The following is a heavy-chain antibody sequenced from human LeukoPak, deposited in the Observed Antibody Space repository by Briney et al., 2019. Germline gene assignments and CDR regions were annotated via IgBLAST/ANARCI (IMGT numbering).Heavy chain of an antibody. CDR3: ARDRGYCSSTSCYGYLIY. D-gene: IGHD2-2*01. Sequence: PSETLSLTCAVYGGSFSGYYWIWIPQPPGKGLEWIGEINHSGSTNYNPSLKSRVTISVDMSKNQFSLKLNSVTAADTAVYYCARDRGYCSSTSCYGYLIYWGQGTLVTVSS. CDR2: INHSGST. CDR1: GGSFSGYY. J-gene: IGHJ4*02. V-gene: IGHV4-34*01.